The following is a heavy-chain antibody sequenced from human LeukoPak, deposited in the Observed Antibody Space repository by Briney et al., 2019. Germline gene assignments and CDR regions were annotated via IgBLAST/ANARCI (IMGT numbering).Heavy chain of an antibody. CDR2: IYYSGTT. CDR3: ARLVDITMVYFFDY. D-gene: IGHD5-18*01. J-gene: IGHJ4*02. Sequence: SETLSLTCTVSGGSISSSRYYWGWIRQPPGKGLEWIGSIYYSGTTYYNPSLKSRVTISVDTSKNQFSLKLSSVTAADTAVYYCARLVDITMVYFFDYWGQGTLVTVSS. V-gene: IGHV4-39*01. CDR1: GGSISSSRYY.